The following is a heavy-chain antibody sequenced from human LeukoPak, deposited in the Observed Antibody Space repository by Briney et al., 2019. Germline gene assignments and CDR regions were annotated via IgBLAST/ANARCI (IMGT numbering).Heavy chain of an antibody. D-gene: IGHD6-19*01. CDR1: GFTFSGSA. J-gene: IGHJ4*02. V-gene: IGHV3-73*01. CDR2: IRSKANSYAT. CDR3: TRPTYSSGWWGSFDY. Sequence: GGSLRLSCAASGFTFSGSAMHWVRQASGKGLEWVGRIRSKANSYATAYAASVKGRFTISRDDSKNTAYLQMNSLKTEDTAVYYCTRPTYSSGWWGSFDYWGQGTLVTVSS.